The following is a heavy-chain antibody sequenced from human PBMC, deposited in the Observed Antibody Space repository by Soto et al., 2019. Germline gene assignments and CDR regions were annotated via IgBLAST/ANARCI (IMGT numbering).Heavy chain of an antibody. CDR2: IYHSGST. CDR1: GGSISSGGYS. V-gene: IGHV4-30-2*01. CDR3: ARDSSGYYWYFAL. J-gene: IGHJ2*01. Sequence: QLQLQESGSGLVKPSQTLSLTCAVSGGSISSGGYSWSWIRQPPGKGLEWIGYIYHSGSTYYNPSLKRRVSIPVSRTKSQFSLKLSSVTAADTAVYYCARDSSGYYWYFALWGRGTLDAVS. D-gene: IGHD3-22*01.